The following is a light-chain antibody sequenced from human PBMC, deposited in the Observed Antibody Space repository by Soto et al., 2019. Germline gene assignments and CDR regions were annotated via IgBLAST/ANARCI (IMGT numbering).Light chain of an antibody. CDR3: QQYYSTPRT. J-gene: IGKJ1*01. V-gene: IGKV4-1*01. CDR2: WAS. CDR1: QSAVYSSNNQNY. Sequence: DLVMTQSPDAMGVSLCERATIKCKSSQSAVYSSNNQNYLAWYQRKPGQSPKLLIYWASTRESGVPDRFSGSGSGTDFTLTISSLQAEDVAVYYCQQYYSTPRTFGQGTKVDI.